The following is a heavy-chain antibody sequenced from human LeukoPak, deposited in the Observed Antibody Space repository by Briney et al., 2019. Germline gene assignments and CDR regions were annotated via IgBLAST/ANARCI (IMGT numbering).Heavy chain of an antibody. V-gene: IGHV4-59*01. CDR2: XYYSGTT. CDR3: ARVRLRLGELSXGTFDY. Sequence: LTCTVSGGSITSYYWSWIRQPPGKGLEXIGXXYYSGTTNYNPSLRRRLTISVDTSKNQFSLNLTSVTAADTAVYYCARVRLRLGELSXGTFDYWGQGTLVTVXS. J-gene: IGHJ4*02. CDR1: GGSITSYY. D-gene: IGHD3-16*02.